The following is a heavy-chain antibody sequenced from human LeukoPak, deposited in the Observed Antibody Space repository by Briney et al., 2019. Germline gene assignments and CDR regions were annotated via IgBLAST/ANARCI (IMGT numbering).Heavy chain of an antibody. D-gene: IGHD3-16*01. CDR2: INHNGNVN. V-gene: IGHV3-7*03. CDR1: GFTFSSYA. CDR3: ARGGGLDV. Sequence: GRSLRLSCAASGFTFSSYAMHWVRQAPGMGLEWVASINHNGNVNYYVDSVKGRFTISRDNAKNSLYLQMSNLRAEDTAVYFCARGGGLDVWGQGATVTVSS. J-gene: IGHJ6*02.